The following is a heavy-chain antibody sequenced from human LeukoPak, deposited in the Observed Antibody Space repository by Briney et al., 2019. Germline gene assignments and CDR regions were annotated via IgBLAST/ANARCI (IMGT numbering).Heavy chain of an antibody. Sequence: PSETLFLTCTVSGGSVSNSGNYWSWIRQPPGKGLEWIGYIYYSGSTNYNPSLKSRVTISVDTSKDQFSLKLTSVTAADTAVYYCGRDRSQDRYYYSGMDVWGKGTTVTVAS. CDR2: IYYSGST. J-gene: IGHJ6*04. CDR3: GRDRSQDRYYYSGMDV. CDR1: GGSVSNSGNY. V-gene: IGHV4-61*08. D-gene: IGHD2-15*01.